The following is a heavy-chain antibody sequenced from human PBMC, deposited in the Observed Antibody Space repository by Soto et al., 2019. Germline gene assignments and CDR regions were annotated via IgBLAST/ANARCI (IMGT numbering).Heavy chain of an antibody. CDR3: ATGAQNYGYCYGMDV. J-gene: IGHJ6*02. Sequence: GGSLRLSCAASGYTFTSYGMYWVRQAPGKGLEWVALISYDGSNKYYADSVKGRFTISRDNSKNTLYLQMNSLRGEDTAVYHCATGAQNYGYCYGMDVWGQGTTVTVSS. V-gene: IGHV3-30*03. D-gene: IGHD1-7*01. CDR1: GYTFTSYG. CDR2: ISYDGSNK.